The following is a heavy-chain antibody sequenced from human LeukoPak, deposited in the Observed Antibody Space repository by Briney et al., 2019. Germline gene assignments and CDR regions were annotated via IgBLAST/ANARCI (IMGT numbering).Heavy chain of an antibody. CDR1: GGSISPYY. Sequence: PSETLSLTCTVSGGSISPYYWSWIRQPPGKGLEWIGYIYYSGSTNYNPSLKSRVTISVDTSKNQFSLKLSSVTAADTAVYYCARYNMLAYCGGDCYYYFDYWGQGTLVTVSS. V-gene: IGHV4-59*08. D-gene: IGHD2-21*02. CDR3: ARYNMLAYCGGDCYYYFDY. CDR2: IYYSGST. J-gene: IGHJ4*02.